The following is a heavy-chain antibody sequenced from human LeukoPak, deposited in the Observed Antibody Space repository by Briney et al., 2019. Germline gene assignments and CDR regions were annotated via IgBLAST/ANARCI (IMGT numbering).Heavy chain of an antibody. CDR1: GFTFSSCA. J-gene: IGHJ6*03. D-gene: IGHD6-6*01. Sequence: GGSLRLSCAASGFTFSSCAMSWVRQAPGRGLEGVSTISHTGGSTHYADSVKGRFTISRDNSKNTLYLQMNSLRAEDTAVYYCAKHVSSSRRYYYYMDVWGKGTTVTVSS. CDR2: ISHTGGST. V-gene: IGHV3-23*01. CDR3: AKHVSSSRRYYYYMDV.